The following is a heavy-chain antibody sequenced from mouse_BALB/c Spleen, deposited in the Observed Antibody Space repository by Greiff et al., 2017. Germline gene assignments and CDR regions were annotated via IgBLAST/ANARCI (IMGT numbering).Heavy chain of an antibody. J-gene: IGHJ2*01. Sequence: QVQLKESGPGLVAPSQSLSITCPVSGLSLTRYGVHWVRPPPGTGLELLGVIWAGGSTNYNSALMYRLSISKDNSKSQVFLKMNSLQTDVTAMYYCARGTTVVAVEYFDYWGQGTTLTVSS. D-gene: IGHD1-1*01. CDR2: IWAGGST. CDR3: ARGTTVVAVEYFDY. CDR1: GLSLTRYG. V-gene: IGHV2-9*02.